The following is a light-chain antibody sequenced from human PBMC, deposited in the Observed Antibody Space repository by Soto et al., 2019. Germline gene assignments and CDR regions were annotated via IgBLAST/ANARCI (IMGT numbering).Light chain of an antibody. CDR1: SSDVGGYNY. CDR3: TSYAGGNNV. V-gene: IGLV2-8*01. CDR2: EVN. J-gene: IGLJ1*01. Sequence: QSVLTQPPSASESPGQSVTISCTGTSSDVGGYNYVSWYQQHPGKVPKLMVYEVNKRPSGVSDRFSGSKSGNTASLTVSGLQAEDEADYYCTSYAGGNNVFGTGTKVTVL.